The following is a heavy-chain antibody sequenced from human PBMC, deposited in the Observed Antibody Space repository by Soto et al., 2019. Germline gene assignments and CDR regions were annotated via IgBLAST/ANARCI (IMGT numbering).Heavy chain of an antibody. D-gene: IGHD3-3*01. V-gene: IGHV5-10-1*01. Sequence: GESPKPHCQCPGYSFTNYWIRWVRQTPAKGLEWMGGLDPSDSYTNCSPTFQGPVTISADKSISNAYQQWSSLKASDTAMYYCAGYCPPRSYDFSEYNWFDPWGQGTLVTVSS. CDR1: GYSFTNYW. J-gene: IGHJ5*02. CDR3: AGYCPPRSYDFSEYNWFDP. CDR2: LDPSDSYT.